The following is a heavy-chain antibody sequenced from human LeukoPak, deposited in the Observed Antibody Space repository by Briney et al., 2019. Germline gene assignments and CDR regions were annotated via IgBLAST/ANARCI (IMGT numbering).Heavy chain of an antibody. D-gene: IGHD3-22*01. V-gene: IGHV4-59*08. J-gene: IGHJ4*02. Sequence: SETLSLTCTVSGGSISSYYWSWIRQPPGKGLEWIGYIYYSGSTNYNPSLKSRVTISVDTSKDQFSLKLSSVTAADTAFYCCVHYYDSSDYQHPNHFDYWGLGTLLTVSS. CDR3: VHYYDSSDYQHPNHFDY. CDR1: GGSISSYY. CDR2: IYYSGST.